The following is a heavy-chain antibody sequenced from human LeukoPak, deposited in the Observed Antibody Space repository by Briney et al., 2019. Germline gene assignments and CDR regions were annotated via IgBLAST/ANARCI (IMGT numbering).Heavy chain of an antibody. CDR2: INHSGGT. CDR1: GGSFSGYH. D-gene: IGHD5-12*01. J-gene: IGHJ4*02. CDR3: ARSLYPDILGRHFDY. Sequence: PSETLSLTCAVYGGSFSGYHWTWVRQAPGKGLEWIGEINHSGGTNYNPSLKSRVTISVDTSKNQFSLKLSSVTAADTAVYYCARSLYPDILGRHFDYWGRGTLVTVSS. V-gene: IGHV4-34*01.